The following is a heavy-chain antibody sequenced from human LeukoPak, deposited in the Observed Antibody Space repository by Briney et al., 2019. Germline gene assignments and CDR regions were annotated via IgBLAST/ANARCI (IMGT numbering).Heavy chain of an antibody. CDR3: ARLNRDVDIVATIDY. CDR2: IYYSGST. CDR1: GGSISSYY. Sequence: KPSETLSLTCTVSGGSISSYYWSWIRQPPGKGLEWIGYIYYSGSTNYNPSLKSRVTISVDTSKNQFSLKLSSVTAADTAVYYCARLNRDVDIVATIDYWGQGTLVTVSS. V-gene: IGHV4-59*08. D-gene: IGHD5-12*01. J-gene: IGHJ4*02.